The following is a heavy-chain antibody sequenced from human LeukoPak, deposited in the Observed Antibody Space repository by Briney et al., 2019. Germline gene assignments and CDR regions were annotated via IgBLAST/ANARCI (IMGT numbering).Heavy chain of an antibody. V-gene: IGHV3-48*01. CDR3: ATDRGFY. CDR1: GLTFSTNS. CDR2: ISFSSSTI. J-gene: IGHJ4*02. Sequence: GGSLRLSCAAAGLTFSTNSMNWVRQAPGKGLEWVSYISFSSSTIYYADSVKGRFTISRDNAKNSLYLQMNNLRAEDTAVYYCATDRGFYWGQGTLVTVSS. D-gene: IGHD3-10*01.